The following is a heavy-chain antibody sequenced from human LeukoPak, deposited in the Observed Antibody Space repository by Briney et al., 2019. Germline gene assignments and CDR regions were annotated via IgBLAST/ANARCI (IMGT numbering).Heavy chain of an antibody. CDR2: IYYSGST. J-gene: IGHJ5*02. CDR3: ARGQGQQLVLDP. V-gene: IGHV4-59*08. CDR1: GGSISSYY. D-gene: IGHD6-13*01. Sequence: SETLSLTCTVSGGSISSYYWSWIRQPPGKGLEWIGYIYYSGSTNYNPSLKSRVTISVDTSKNQFSLKLSSVTAADTAAYYCARGQGQQLVLDPWGQGTLVTVSS.